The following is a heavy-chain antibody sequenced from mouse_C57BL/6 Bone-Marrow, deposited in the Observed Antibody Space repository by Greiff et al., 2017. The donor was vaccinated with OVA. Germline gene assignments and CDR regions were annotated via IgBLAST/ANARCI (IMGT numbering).Heavy chain of an antibody. V-gene: IGHV5-16*01. Sequence: EVHLVESEGGLVQPGSSMKLSCTASGFTFSDYYMAWVRQVPEKGLEWVANINYDGSSTYYLDSLKSRFIISRDNAKNILYLQMSSLKSEDTATYYCARNPIYYGYDGGYFDVWGTGTTITVSS. J-gene: IGHJ1*03. CDR2: INYDGSST. D-gene: IGHD2-2*01. CDR1: GFTFSDYY. CDR3: ARNPIYYGYDGGYFDV.